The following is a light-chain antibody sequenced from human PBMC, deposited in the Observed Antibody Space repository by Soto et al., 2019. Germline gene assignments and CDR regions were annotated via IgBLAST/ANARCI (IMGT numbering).Light chain of an antibody. Sequence: QSVLTQSSSASASLGSSVKLTCTLSSGHSSYIIAWHQQQPGKAPRYLMKLEGSGSYNKGSGVPDRFSGSSSGADRYLTISNLQFEYEADYYCETWDSNTRVFGGGTKLTAL. CDR2: LEGSGSY. CDR1: SGHSSYI. J-gene: IGLJ3*02. CDR3: ETWDSNTRV. V-gene: IGLV4-60*02.